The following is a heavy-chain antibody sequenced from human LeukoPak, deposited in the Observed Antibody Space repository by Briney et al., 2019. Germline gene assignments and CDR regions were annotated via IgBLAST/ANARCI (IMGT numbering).Heavy chain of an antibody. CDR1: GGSISSYY. D-gene: IGHD5-24*01. CDR2: IYYSGST. CDR3: ARDHGDGYNYGAFDI. V-gene: IGHV4-59*01. J-gene: IGHJ3*02. Sequence: PSETLSLTCTVSGGSISSYYWSWIRQPPGKGLEWIGYIYYSGSTNYNTSLKSRVTISVDTSKNQFSLKLSSVTAADTAVYYCARDHGDGYNYGAFDIWGQGTMVTVSS.